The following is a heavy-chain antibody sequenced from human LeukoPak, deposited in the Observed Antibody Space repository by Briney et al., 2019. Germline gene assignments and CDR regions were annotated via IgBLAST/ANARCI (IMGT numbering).Heavy chain of an antibody. Sequence: GGSLRLSCTASGFTFSSYSLNWVRQAPGKGLEWVSSVSTGSNYIYYADSVKGRFTISRDNDKNSLYLQMNSLRVEDTAVYYCARDLEVRGVPGFYYYYYGMDVWGQGTTVTVSS. J-gene: IGHJ6*02. D-gene: IGHD3-10*01. CDR1: GFTFSSYS. CDR2: VSTGSNYI. CDR3: ARDLEVRGVPGFYYYYYGMDV. V-gene: IGHV3-21*01.